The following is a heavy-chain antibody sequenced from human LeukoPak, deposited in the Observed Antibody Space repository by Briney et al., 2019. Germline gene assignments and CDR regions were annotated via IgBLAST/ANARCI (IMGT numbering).Heavy chain of an antibody. CDR3: AGKLRGIAVAGAVAGRYFDY. CDR1: GGSFSGYY. J-gene: IGHJ4*02. V-gene: IGHV4-34*01. Sequence: SETLSLTCAVYGGSFSGYYWSWIRQPPGKGLEWIGEINHSGSTNYNPSLKSRVTISVDTSKHQFSLKLSSVTAADTAVYYCAGKLRGIAVAGAVAGRYFDYWGQGTLVTVSS. D-gene: IGHD6-19*01. CDR2: INHSGST.